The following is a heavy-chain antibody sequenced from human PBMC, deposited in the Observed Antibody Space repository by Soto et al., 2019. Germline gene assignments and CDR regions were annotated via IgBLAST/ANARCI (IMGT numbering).Heavy chain of an antibody. D-gene: IGHD5-12*01. CDR1: GFTFSSYA. Sequence: GGSLRLSCAASGFTFSSYAMSWVRQAPGKGLEWVSLIYAGGSTFYADSVKGRFTISRDNSKNTLYLQMDSLTAEDTAVYYCASGENGYNKFYFDFWGQGTLVTVSS. CDR3: ASGENGYNKFYFDF. V-gene: IGHV3-53*01. J-gene: IGHJ4*02. CDR2: IYAGGST.